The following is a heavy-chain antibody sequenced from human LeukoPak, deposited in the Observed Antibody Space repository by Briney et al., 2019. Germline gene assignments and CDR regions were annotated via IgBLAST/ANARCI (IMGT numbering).Heavy chain of an antibody. Sequence: GGALEPSRAASWFTFRSYEMNWVRPAPGKGLEWVSYISSSGSTIYYADSVKGRFTISRDNAKNSLYLQMNSLRVEDTAVYYCARDPGDYWGQGTLVTVSS. CDR3: ARDPGDY. CDR2: ISSSGSTI. CDR1: WFTFRSYE. V-gene: IGHV3-48*03. J-gene: IGHJ4*02.